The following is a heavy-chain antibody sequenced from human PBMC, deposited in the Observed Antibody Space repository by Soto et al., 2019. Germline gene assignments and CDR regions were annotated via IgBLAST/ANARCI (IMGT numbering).Heavy chain of an antibody. CDR2: IYYSGST. CDR1: GGSISSYY. D-gene: IGHD3-10*01. J-gene: IGHJ5*02. V-gene: IGHV4-59*01. CDR3: ARVVPIPFWFDP. Sequence: SETLSLTCTVPGGSISSYYWSWIRQPPGKGLEWIGYIYYSGSTNYNPSLKSRVTISVDTSKNQFSLKLSSVTAADTAVYYCARVVPIPFWFDPWGQGTLVTVSS.